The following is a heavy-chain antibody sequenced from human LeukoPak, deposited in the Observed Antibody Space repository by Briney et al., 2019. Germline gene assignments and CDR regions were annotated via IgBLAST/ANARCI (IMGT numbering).Heavy chain of an antibody. J-gene: IGHJ4*02. D-gene: IGHD3-16*01. CDR2: INWDGGTT. CDR3: AKDAYSYGGRGYYFDY. V-gene: IGHV3-43D*03. CDR1: GFTFDVYA. Sequence: GESLRLSCAASGFTFDVYAMHWVRQAPGKGLEWVSLINWDGGTTYYADSVKGRFTISRDSSKNSLYLQMNILRPEDTALYYCAKDAYSYGGRGYYFDYWGQGTLVTVSS.